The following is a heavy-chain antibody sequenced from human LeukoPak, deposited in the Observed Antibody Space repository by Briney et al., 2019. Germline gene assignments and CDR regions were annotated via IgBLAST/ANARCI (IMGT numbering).Heavy chain of an antibody. CDR1: GFTFSSYA. V-gene: IGHV3-21*01. Sequence: PGGSLRLSCAASGFTFSSYAMSWVRQAPGKGLEWVSSISSSSDYIYYVDSVKGRFTISRDNAKNSLYLQMNSLRAEDTAVYYCARGNIKFDYWGQGTLATVSS. CDR2: ISSSSDYI. CDR3: ARGNIKFDY. J-gene: IGHJ4*02.